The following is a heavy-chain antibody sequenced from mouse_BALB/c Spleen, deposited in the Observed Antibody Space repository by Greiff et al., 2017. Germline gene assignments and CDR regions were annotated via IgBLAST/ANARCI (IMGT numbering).Heavy chain of an antibody. J-gene: IGHJ4*01. Sequence: VHLVESGPGLVAPSQSLSITCTVSGFSLTSYGVHWVRQPPGKGLEWLGVIWAGGSTNYNSALMSRLSISKDNSKSQVFLKMNSLQTDDTAMYYCARDGYYVGRYYYAMDYWGQGTSVTVSS. V-gene: IGHV2-9*02. CDR2: IWAGGST. D-gene: IGHD2-3*01. CDR1: GFSLTSYG. CDR3: ARDGYYVGRYYYAMDY.